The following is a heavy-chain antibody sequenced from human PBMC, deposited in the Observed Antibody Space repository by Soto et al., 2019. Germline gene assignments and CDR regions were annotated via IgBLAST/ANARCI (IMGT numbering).Heavy chain of an antibody. CDR3: AGITIFGVPHYDERDYYYYYMDV. Sequence: SETLSLTCTVSGGSISSGGYYWSWIRQHPGKGLEWIGYIYYSGSTYYNPSLKSRVTISVDTSKNQFSLKLSSVTAADTAVYYCAGITIFGVPHYDERDYYYYYMDVWGKGTTVTVSS. CDR1: GGSISSGGYY. J-gene: IGHJ6*03. D-gene: IGHD3-3*01. V-gene: IGHV4-31*03. CDR2: IYYSGST.